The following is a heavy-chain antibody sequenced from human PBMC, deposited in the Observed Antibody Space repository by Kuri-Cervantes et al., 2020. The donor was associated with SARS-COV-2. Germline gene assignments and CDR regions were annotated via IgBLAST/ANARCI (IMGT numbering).Heavy chain of an antibody. CDR1: GGTFSSYA. Sequence: SVKVSCKASGGTFSSYAISWVRQAPGQGLEWMGGIIPIFGTANYAQKFQGRVTITTDESTSTAYMELSSLRSEDTAVYYCARAALHLRQHYYMDVWGKGTTVTVSS. D-gene: IGHD3-16*01. CDR2: IIPIFGTA. V-gene: IGHV1-69*05. CDR3: ARAALHLRQHYYMDV. J-gene: IGHJ6*03.